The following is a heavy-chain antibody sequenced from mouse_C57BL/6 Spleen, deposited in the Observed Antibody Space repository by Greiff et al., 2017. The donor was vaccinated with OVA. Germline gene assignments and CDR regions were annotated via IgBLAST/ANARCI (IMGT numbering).Heavy chain of an antibody. J-gene: IGHJ1*03. V-gene: IGHV1-82*01. D-gene: IGHD1-1*01. CDR2: IYPGDGDT. Sequence: VQLVESGPELVKPGASVKISCKASGYAFSSSWMNWVKQRPGKGLEWIGRIYPGDGDTNYNGKFKGKATLTADKSSSTAYMQLSSLTSEDSAVYFWARSEDYYGSSYWYFDVWGTGTTVTVSS. CDR1: GYAFSSSW. CDR3: ARSEDYYGSSYWYFDV.